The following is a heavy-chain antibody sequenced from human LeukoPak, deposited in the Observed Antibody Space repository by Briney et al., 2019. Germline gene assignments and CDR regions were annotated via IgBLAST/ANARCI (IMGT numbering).Heavy chain of an antibody. CDR3: ARGTHDSSGYYHDY. CDR1: GYTFTSYD. Sequence: ASVKVSCKASGYTFTSYDINWVRQATGQGLEWMGWMSPNSGNTGYAQKFQGRVTITRNTSISTAYMELSSLRSEDTAVYYCARGTHDSSGYYHDYWGQGTLVTVSS. CDR2: MSPNSGNT. J-gene: IGHJ4*02. D-gene: IGHD3-22*01. V-gene: IGHV1-8*03.